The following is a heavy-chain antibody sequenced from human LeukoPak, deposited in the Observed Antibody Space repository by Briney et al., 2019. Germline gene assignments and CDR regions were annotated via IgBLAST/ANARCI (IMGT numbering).Heavy chain of an antibody. CDR2: INHSGST. D-gene: IGHD3-10*01. Sequence: SETLSLTCTVSGGSISTSNYYWGWIRQPPGKGLEWIGEINHSGSTNYNPSLKSRVTISVDTSKNQFSLKLSSVTAADTAVYYCASGWDYYGSGSYVNVWGKGTTVTVSS. J-gene: IGHJ6*04. CDR3: ASGWDYYGSGSYVNV. CDR1: GGSISTSNYY. V-gene: IGHV4-39*07.